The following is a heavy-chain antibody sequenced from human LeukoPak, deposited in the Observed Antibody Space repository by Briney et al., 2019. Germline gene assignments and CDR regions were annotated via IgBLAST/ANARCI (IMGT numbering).Heavy chain of an antibody. V-gene: IGHV4-59*04. CDR2: IYYSGST. Sequence: PSETLSLTCTVSGGSISSYYWSWSRQPPGKGLEWIGSIYYSGSTYYNPSLNSRVTISVDTSKNQFSLKLSSVTAADTAVYYCARHVHSGYEIDYWGQGTLVTVSS. CDR3: ARHVHSGYEIDY. D-gene: IGHD5-12*01. J-gene: IGHJ4*02. CDR1: GGSISSYY.